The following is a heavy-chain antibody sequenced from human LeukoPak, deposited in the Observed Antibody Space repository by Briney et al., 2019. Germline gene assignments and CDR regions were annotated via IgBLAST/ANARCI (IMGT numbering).Heavy chain of an antibody. V-gene: IGHV1-69*06. CDR3: ARGTIAVAGYFDY. D-gene: IGHD6-19*01. Sequence: SVKVSCKASGGTFSSYAISWVRQAPGQGLEWKGGIIPIFGTANYAQKFQGRVTITADKSTSTAYMELSSLRSEDTAVYYCARGTIAVAGYFDYWGQGTLVTVSS. J-gene: IGHJ4*02. CDR2: IIPIFGTA. CDR1: GGTFSSYA.